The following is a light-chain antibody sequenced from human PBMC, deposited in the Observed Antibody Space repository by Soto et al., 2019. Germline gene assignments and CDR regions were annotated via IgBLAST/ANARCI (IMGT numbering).Light chain of an antibody. CDR3: HSYDGSLSGPVV. CDR2: GTT. V-gene: IGLV1-40*01. Sequence: QSVLTQTPSVSGAPGQRVTISCTGRSSNIGAGYDVHWYQHLPGTAPKLLIYGTTNRPSGVPDRFSGSKSGISASLAITGLQAEDEADYYCHSYDGSLSGPVVFGGGTKLTVL. J-gene: IGLJ2*01. CDR1: SSNIGAGYD.